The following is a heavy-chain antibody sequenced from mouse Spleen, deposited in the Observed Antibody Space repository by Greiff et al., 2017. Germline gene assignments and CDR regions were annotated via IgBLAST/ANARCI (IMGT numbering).Heavy chain of an antibody. Sequence: EVKLVESGPELVKPGASVKMSCKASGYTFTDYYMDWVKQSHGESFEWIGRVNPYNGGTSYNQKFKGKATLTVDKSSSTAYMELNSLTSEDSAVYYCARDRWERYAMDYWGQGTSVTVSS. CDR3: ARDRWERYAMDY. D-gene: IGHD4-1*01. J-gene: IGHJ4*01. CDR2: VNPYNGGT. CDR1: GYTFTDYY. V-gene: IGHV1-19*01.